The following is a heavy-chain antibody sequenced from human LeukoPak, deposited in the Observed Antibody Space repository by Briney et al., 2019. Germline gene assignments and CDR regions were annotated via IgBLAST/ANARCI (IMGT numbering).Heavy chain of an antibody. D-gene: IGHD2-2*01. CDR2: VSGSGGST. V-gene: IGHV3-23*01. J-gene: IGHJ4*02. CDR3: AKDVRCSSTSCLFDY. CDR1: GFTFSSYA. Sequence: PGGSLRLSCAASGFTFSSYAMSWVRQAPGKGLEWGSAVSGSGGSTYYADSVKGRFTISRDNSMNTLYLQMNSLRAEDTAVYYCAKDVRCSSTSCLFDYWGRGTLVTVSS.